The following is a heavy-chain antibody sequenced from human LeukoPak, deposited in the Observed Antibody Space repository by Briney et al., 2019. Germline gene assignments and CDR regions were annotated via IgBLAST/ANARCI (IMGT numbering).Heavy chain of an antibody. CDR1: GFTFSSYA. J-gene: IGHJ4*02. V-gene: IGHV3-23*01. Sequence: TGGSLRLSCAASGFTFSSYAMSWVRQAPGKGLEWVSGISGSGAFTYYADSVKGRFTISRDNAKNSLYLQMLSLRAEDTAVYYCAKDIYGGSWPNDYWGQGTLVTVSS. D-gene: IGHD4-23*01. CDR3: AKDIYGGSWPNDY. CDR2: ISGSGAFT.